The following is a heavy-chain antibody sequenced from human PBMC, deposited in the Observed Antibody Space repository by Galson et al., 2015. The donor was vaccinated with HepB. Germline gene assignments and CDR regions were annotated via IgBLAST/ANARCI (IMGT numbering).Heavy chain of an antibody. Sequence: SLRLSCAASGSIFSSYGMHWVRQAPGKGLEWVAFIGSDGNNKYYVDSVKGRFTISRDNSKNTLYLQMNSLISEDTAVYYCAKEGYDSSNYRFFPIDHWGQGTLVTVSS. CDR3: AKEGYDSSNYRFFPIDH. D-gene: IGHD3-22*01. J-gene: IGHJ4*02. V-gene: IGHV3-30*02. CDR2: IGSDGNNK. CDR1: GSIFSSYG.